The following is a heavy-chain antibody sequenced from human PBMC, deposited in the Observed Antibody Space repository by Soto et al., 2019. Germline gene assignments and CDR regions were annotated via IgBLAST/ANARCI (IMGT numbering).Heavy chain of an antibody. V-gene: IGHV3-23*01. J-gene: IGHJ6*02. Sequence: SLRLSCAASGFTFSSDAMSWVRQAPGKGLEWVSAISGSGGSTYYADSVKGRFTISRDNSENTLYLQMNSLRAEDTAVYYCAKAVTLVRGINPYSYGLDVWGQGTTVTVSS. CDR3: AKAVTLVRGINPYSYGLDV. D-gene: IGHD3-10*01. CDR2: ISGSGGST. CDR1: GFTFSSDA.